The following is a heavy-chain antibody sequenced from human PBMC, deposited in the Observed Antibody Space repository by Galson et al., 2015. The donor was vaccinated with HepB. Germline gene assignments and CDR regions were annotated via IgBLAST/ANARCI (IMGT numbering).Heavy chain of an antibody. J-gene: IGHJ4*02. D-gene: IGHD1-26*01. V-gene: IGHV3-30*03. CDR3: ARSSQPKWERLWPDY. CDR2: ISYDGSNK. Sequence: SLRLSCAASGLTFSNYGMHWVRQAPGKGLEWVAVISYDGSNKYYADSVKGRFTISRDNSKNTLYLEITGLRAEDTAVYYCARSSQPKWERLWPDYWGQGTLVTVSS. CDR1: GLTFSNYG.